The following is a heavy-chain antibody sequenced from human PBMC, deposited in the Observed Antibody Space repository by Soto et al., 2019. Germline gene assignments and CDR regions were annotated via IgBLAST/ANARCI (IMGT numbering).Heavy chain of an antibody. Sequence: GGSLSLSCAASGFNFSSYAMSWVRQAPGKGLEWVSAISSSGGNTYYADSVKGRFIISRDNSKNTLYLQMSSLRAEDTAVYYCARHNRFLQPTDYWGQGTLVTVSS. CDR3: ARHNRFLQPTDY. CDR1: GFNFSSYA. D-gene: IGHD3-3*01. V-gene: IGHV3-23*01. CDR2: ISSSGGNT. J-gene: IGHJ4*02.